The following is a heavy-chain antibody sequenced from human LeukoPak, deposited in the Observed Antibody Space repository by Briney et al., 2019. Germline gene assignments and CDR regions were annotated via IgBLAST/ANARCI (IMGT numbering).Heavy chain of an antibody. D-gene: IGHD6-13*01. J-gene: IGHJ3*02. CDR1: GDSISSGSYY. CDR2: IHTSGST. Sequence: SQTLSLTCTVSGDSISSGSYYWSWIRQPAGKGLEWIGRIHTSGSTNYNSSLKSRVTISLDTSKSQFSLSLTSVTAADTAVHYCARGGAAARGNNAFDIWGQGTMVTVPS. V-gene: IGHV4-61*02. CDR3: ARGGAAARGNNAFDI.